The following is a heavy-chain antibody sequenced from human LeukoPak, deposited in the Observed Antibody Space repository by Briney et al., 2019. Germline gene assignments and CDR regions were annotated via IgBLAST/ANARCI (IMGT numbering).Heavy chain of an antibody. Sequence: GGSLILSCATSGFTFNTYAMNWVRQAPGKGLEWVSTINDAGRTTYYADSVKGRFTISRDNSKNTVYLQMNNLRAEDTALYYCTNQPILAGSIDSWGQGTLVTVSS. J-gene: IGHJ4*02. CDR3: TNQPILAGSIDS. CDR2: INDAGRTT. V-gene: IGHV3-23*01. D-gene: IGHD3-9*01. CDR1: GFTFNTYA.